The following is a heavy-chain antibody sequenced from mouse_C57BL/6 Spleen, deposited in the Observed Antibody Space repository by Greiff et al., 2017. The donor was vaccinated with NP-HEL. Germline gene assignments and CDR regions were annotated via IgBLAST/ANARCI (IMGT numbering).Heavy chain of an antibody. CDR1: GYTFTNYW. D-gene: IGHD4-1*02. J-gene: IGHJ4*01. CDR2: IYPGGGYP. V-gene: IGHV1-63*01. CDR3: ARSQLGPYYYAMDY. Sequence: QVQLQQSGAELVRPGTSVKMSCKASGYTFTNYWIGWAKQRPGHGLEWIGDIYPGGGYPNYNEKFKGKATLTADKSSSTAYMQFSSLTSEDSAIYYCARSQLGPYYYAMDYWGQGTSVTVSS.